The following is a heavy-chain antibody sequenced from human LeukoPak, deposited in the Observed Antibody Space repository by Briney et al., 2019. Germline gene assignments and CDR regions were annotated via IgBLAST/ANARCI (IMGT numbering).Heavy chain of an antibody. CDR3: ARQGYHWFDP. CDR1: GGSFSGYY. D-gene: IGHD6-13*01. V-gene: IGHV4-34*01. CDR2: INHSGST. Sequence: PSETLSLTCAVYGGSFSGYYWSWIRQPPGKGLEWIGEINHSGSTYYNPSLKSRVTISVDTSKNQFSLKLSSVTAADTAVYYCARQGYHWFDPWGQGTLVTVSS. J-gene: IGHJ5*02.